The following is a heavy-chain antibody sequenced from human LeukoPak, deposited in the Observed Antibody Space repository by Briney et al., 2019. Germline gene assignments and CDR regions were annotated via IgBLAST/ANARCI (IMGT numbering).Heavy chain of an antibody. CDR1: GGSISGYY. D-gene: IGHD3-3*01. CDR2: IYYSGST. Sequence: SETLSLTCIVPGGSISGYYWSWIRQPPGKGLEWIGSIYYSGSTDYNPSLKSRVIISVDTSKNQFSLSLISVTAADTAVYYCARDGVSALNLYSDLWGRGTLVTASS. V-gene: IGHV4-59*01. CDR3: ARDGVSALNLYSDL. J-gene: IGHJ2*01.